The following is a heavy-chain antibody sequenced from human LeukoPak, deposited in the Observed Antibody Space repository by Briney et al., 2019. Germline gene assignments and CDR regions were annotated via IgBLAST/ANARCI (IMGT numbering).Heavy chain of an antibody. D-gene: IGHD2-21*02. CDR3: ARAPPYCGGDCSDWYFDL. CDR1: GFTFSSYE. J-gene: IGHJ2*01. CDR2: ISSSGITI. V-gene: IGHV3-48*03. Sequence: GGSLRLSCAASGFTFSSYEMNWVRQAPGKGLEWVSFISSSGITIYYADSVKGRFTISRDNAKNSLSLQMNSLRAEDTAVYYCARAPPYCGGDCSDWYFDLWGRGTLVTVSS.